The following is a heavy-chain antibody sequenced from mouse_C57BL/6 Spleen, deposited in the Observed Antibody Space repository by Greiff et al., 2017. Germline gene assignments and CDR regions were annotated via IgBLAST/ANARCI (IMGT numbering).Heavy chain of an antibody. V-gene: IGHV1-82*01. D-gene: IGHD2-3*01. CDR3: ASDGYSYYAMDY. Sequence: QVQLQQSGPELVKPGASVKISCKASGYAFSSSWMNWVKQRPGKGLEWIGRIYPGDGDTNYNGKFKGKATLTADKSSSTAYMQLSSLTSEDSAVYFCASDGYSYYAMDYWGQGTSVTVSS. CDR1: GYAFSSSW. J-gene: IGHJ4*01. CDR2: IYPGDGDT.